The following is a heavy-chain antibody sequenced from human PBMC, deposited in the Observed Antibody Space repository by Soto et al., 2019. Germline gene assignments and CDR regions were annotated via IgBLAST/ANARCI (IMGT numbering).Heavy chain of an antibody. Sequence: QVQLQQWGAGLLKPSETLSLTCAVYGGSFSGYYWSWIRQPPGKGLEWIGEINHSGSNNYNPSLKSRVTISVDTTKNQFSLKLSSVTAADTAVYYCARGYCSSTSCRGHYYYYYMDVWGKGTTVTVSS. CDR1: GGSFSGYY. D-gene: IGHD2-2*01. V-gene: IGHV4-34*01. CDR2: INHSGSN. CDR3: ARGYCSSTSCRGHYYYYYMDV. J-gene: IGHJ6*03.